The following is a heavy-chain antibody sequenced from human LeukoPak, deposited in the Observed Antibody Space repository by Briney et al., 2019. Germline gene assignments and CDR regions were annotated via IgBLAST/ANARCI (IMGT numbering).Heavy chain of an antibody. CDR3: LRGDRRDY. CDR1: GFPFSTYS. CDR2: IDSSGGYM. J-gene: IGHJ4*02. Sequence: GGSLRLSCAVSGFPFSTYSMNWVRQPPGKGLEWVSSIDSSGGYMFYADSVKGRFIISRDNAKDSLYLQMNSLRVEDTAVYYCLRGDRRDYWGQGTLVTVSS. V-gene: IGHV3-21*06.